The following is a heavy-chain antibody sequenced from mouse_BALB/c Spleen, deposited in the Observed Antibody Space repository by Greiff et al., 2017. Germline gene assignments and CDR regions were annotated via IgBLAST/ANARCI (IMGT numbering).Heavy chain of an antibody. J-gene: IGHJ2*01. CDR2: IRNKANGYTT. CDR1: GFTFTDYY. V-gene: IGHV7-3*02. CDR3: ARDSYYYGSSPLDFDY. Sequence: EVKLMESGGGLVQPGGSLRLSCATSGFTFTDYYMSWVRQPPGKALEWLGLIRNKANGYTTEYSASVKGRFTISRDNSQSILYLQMNTLRAEDSATYYCARDSYYYGSSPLDFDYWGQGTTLTVSS. D-gene: IGHD1-1*01.